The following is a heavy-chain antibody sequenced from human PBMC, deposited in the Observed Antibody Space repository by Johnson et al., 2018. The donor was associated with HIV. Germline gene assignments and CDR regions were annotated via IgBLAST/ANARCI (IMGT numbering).Heavy chain of an antibody. CDR3: ARGVNAFDI. D-gene: IGHD3-22*01. CDR1: RFTFSSYW. V-gene: IGHV3-74*02. CDR2: INCYGSDT. J-gene: IGHJ3*02. Sequence: VQLVESGGDLVQPGGSLRLSCAASRFTFSSYWMHWVRQVPGKGLVWVSGINCYGSDTRYADSVKDRFTISRDNAKTTLYLQMNSLRAEDTTVYYCARGVNAFDILGQGTVVTVSS.